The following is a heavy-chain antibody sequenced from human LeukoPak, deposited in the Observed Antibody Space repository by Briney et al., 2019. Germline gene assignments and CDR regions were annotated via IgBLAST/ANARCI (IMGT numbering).Heavy chain of an antibody. V-gene: IGHV4-59*08. J-gene: IGHJ4*02. CDR1: GGSISNYY. D-gene: IGHD3-22*01. Sequence: SETLSLTCTVSGGSISNYYWSWIRQPPGEGLEWIGFISYTGSTNYNPSLKSRVTVSVDTSKNQFSLKLSSVTAADTAVYYCARQDSSGYYDFDYWGQGTLVTVSS. CDR2: ISYTGST. CDR3: ARQDSSGYYDFDY.